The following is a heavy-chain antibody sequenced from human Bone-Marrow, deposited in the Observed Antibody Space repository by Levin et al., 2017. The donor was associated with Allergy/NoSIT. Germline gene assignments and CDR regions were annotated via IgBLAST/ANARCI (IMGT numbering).Heavy chain of an antibody. J-gene: IGHJ3*02. CDR2: IYYSGST. CDR1: GGSISSSSYY. D-gene: IGHD6-19*01. CDR3: ARDYPHSSGWPDAFDI. V-gene: IGHV4-39*07. Sequence: SETLSLTCTVSGGSISSSSYYWGWIRQPPGKGLEWIGSIYYSGSTYYNPSLKSRVTISVDTSKNQFSLKLSSVTAADTAVYYCARDYPHSSGWPDAFDIWGQGTMVTVSS.